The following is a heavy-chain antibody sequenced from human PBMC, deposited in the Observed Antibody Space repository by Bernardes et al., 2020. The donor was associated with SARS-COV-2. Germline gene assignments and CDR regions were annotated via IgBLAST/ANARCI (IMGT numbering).Heavy chain of an antibody. Sequence: SEPLSLTCTVAGGSISSYYWSWIRQPPGKGLEWIGYTHYTGSTDYNPSLKSRVTISIDSSNQFSLRLTSVTAADTAVYFCARIGGMSSFDIWGQGTMVTVSS. D-gene: IGHD2-15*01. J-gene: IGHJ3*02. CDR3: ARIGGMSSFDI. CDR1: GGSISSYY. CDR2: THYTGST. V-gene: IGHV4-59*01.